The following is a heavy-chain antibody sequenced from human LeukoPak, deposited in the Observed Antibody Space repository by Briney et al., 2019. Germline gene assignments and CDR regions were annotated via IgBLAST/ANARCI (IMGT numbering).Heavy chain of an antibody. CDR3: ARYTDSREAFDI. CDR1: GGSISSDY. Sequence: SETLSLTCSVSGGSISSDYWSWIRQPAGKGLQWMGRIYTSGNTNYNPSLKSRVTMSVDTSKNQFSLKLGSVTAADTAVYYCARYTDSREAFDIWGQGTMVTVSA. J-gene: IGHJ3*02. D-gene: IGHD5-18*01. V-gene: IGHV4-4*07. CDR2: IYTSGNT.